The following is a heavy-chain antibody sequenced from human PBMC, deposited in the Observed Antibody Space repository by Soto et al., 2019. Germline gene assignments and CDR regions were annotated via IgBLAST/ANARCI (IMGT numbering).Heavy chain of an antibody. Sequence: QVQLVQSGAEVKKPGSSVKVSCKASGRTFSSYAISWVRQAPGQRLEWMGGIIPIFGTANYAQKFQGRVTITADESTSTVYMELSSLRSEDTAVYYCARSAEEGLLVYYGMDVWGQGTTVTVSS. D-gene: IGHD2-15*01. V-gene: IGHV1-69*12. CDR2: IIPIFGTA. CDR1: GRTFSSYA. J-gene: IGHJ6*02. CDR3: ARSAEEGLLVYYGMDV.